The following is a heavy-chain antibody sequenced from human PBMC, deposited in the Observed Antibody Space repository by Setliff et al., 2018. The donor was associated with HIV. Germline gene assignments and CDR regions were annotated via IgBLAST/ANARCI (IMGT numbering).Heavy chain of an antibody. D-gene: IGHD2-15*01. CDR2: IYYSGST. CDR3: ARNPCSGGSCADAFDI. V-gene: IGHV4-59*01. Sequence: PSETLSLTCTVSGGSISSYYWSWIRQPPGKGLEWIGYIYYSGSTNYNPSLKSRVTISVDTSKNQFSLKLSSVTAADTAVYYCARNPCSGGSCADAFDIWGQVTMVTVSS. CDR1: GGSISSYY. J-gene: IGHJ3*02.